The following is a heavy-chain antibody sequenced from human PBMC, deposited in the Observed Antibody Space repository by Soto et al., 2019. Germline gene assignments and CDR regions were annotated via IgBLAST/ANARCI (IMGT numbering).Heavy chain of an antibody. CDR1: GGSFSGYY. J-gene: IGHJ4*02. CDR2: INHSGST. Sequence: PSETLSLTCAVYGGSFSGYYWSWIRPPPGKGLEWIGEINHSGSTNYNPSLKSRVTISVDTSKNQFSLKLSSVTAADTAVYYCARGCYYDSSGYPYFDYWGQGTLVTVS. V-gene: IGHV4-34*01. CDR3: ARGCYYDSSGYPYFDY. D-gene: IGHD3-22*01.